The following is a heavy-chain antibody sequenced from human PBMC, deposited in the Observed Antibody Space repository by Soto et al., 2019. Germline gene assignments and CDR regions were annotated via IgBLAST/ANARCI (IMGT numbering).Heavy chain of an antibody. CDR3: ARDLGGSGRSDV. D-gene: IGHD3-10*01. V-gene: IGHV4-30-2*01. CDR1: GGSISSGGYS. Sequence: SETLSLTCVVSGGSISSGGYSWSWIRQPPGKGLEWIGYIYHSGSTSYNPSLKSRVTISVDRSKNQFSLKLSSVTAADTAVYYCARDLGGSGRSDVWGQGTTVTVSS. CDR2: IYHSGST. J-gene: IGHJ6*02.